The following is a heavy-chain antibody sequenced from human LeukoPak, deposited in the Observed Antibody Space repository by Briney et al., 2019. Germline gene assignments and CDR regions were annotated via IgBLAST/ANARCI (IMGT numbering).Heavy chain of an antibody. Sequence: PGGSLRLSCAASGFTFSSYGMHWVRQAPGKGLVWVSRINSDGRSTSYADSVKGRFTISRDNAKNTLYLQMNSLRAEDTAVYYCARSIVTTTDFEHWGQGTLVTVSS. CDR1: GFTFSSYG. D-gene: IGHD5-12*01. CDR3: ARSIVTTTDFEH. J-gene: IGHJ4*02. V-gene: IGHV3-74*01. CDR2: INSDGRST.